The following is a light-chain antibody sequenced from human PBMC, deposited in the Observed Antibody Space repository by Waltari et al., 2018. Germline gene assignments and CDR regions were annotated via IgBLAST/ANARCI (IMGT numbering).Light chain of an antibody. V-gene: IGLV2-14*03. CDR2: NVS. J-gene: IGLJ3*02. CDR3: SSYTTSSTWV. Sequence: QSALTQPASVSGSPGQSITISCNGTSSDIGNYNYVSWYQQYPGKAPKLMIDNVSDRPSGISNRFSGSKSGNTSSLTISCLQAEDEADYYCSSYTTSSTWVFGGGTKLTVL. CDR1: SSDIGNYNY.